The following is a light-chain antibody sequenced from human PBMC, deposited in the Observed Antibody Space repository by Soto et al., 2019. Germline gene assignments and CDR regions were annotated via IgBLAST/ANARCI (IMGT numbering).Light chain of an antibody. Sequence: EIVLTQSPGTLSLSPGERATLSCRTSQSVSSSYLVWYQQKPGQAPRLLIYGASSRATGIPDSFSGSGSRTDFTLIISRLEPEEFAVYYCEQYGSSPNSFDQGTTLEIK. CDR1: QSVSSSY. CDR3: EQYGSSPNS. J-gene: IGKJ2*03. V-gene: IGKV3-20*01. CDR2: GAS.